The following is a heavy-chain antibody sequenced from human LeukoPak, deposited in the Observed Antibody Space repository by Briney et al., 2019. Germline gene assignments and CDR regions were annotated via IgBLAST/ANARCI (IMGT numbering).Heavy chain of an antibody. V-gene: IGHV1-46*01. CDR2: INPSAGST. CDR3: TRGPRDSSGY. J-gene: IGHJ4*02. CDR1: GYTFTTYY. Sequence: GASVKVSCKASGYTFTTYYMHWVRQAPGQGLEWMGVINPSAGSTDYAQKFQGRVNMTRDTSTSTLYMELSSLRSEDTAVYYCTRGPRDSSGYWGQVALVTVST. D-gene: IGHD3-22*01.